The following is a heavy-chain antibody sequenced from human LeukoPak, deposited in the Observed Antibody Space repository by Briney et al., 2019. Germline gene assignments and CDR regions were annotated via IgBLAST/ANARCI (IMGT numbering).Heavy chain of an antibody. CDR3: AKSRPYQLLSDYFDY. CDR2: ISGSGGST. J-gene: IGHJ4*02. CDR1: GFTFSSYA. Sequence: GGSLRLSCAASGFTFSSYAMSWVRQAPGKGLEWVSAISGSGGSTYYADSVKGRFTSRDNSKNTLYLQMNSLRAEDTAVYYCAKSRPYQLLSDYFDYWGQGTLVTVSS. D-gene: IGHD2-2*01. V-gene: IGHV3-23*01.